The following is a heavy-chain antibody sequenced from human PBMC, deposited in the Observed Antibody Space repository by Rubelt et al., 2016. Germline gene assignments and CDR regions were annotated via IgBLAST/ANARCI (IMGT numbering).Heavy chain of an antibody. Sequence: VKGRFTISRDNSKNTLYLQMNSLRAEDTAVYYCASDRHSSSLGVGTIDYWGQGTLVTVSS. D-gene: IGHD6-13*01. CDR3: ASDRHSSSLGVGTIDY. J-gene: IGHJ4*02. V-gene: IGHV3-30*07.